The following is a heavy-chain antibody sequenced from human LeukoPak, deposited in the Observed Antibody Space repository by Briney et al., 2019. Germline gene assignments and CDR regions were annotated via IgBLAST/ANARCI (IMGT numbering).Heavy chain of an antibody. J-gene: IGHJ4*02. D-gene: IGHD6-19*01. Sequence: PSETLSLTCAVYGGSFSGYYWSWIRQPPGKGLEWIGEINHSGSTTYNPSLKSRVTISVDTSKNQFSLKLRNVTAADTAVYYCAGSGWYRGYWGQGTLVTVSS. CDR2: INHSGST. CDR3: AGSGWYRGY. V-gene: IGHV4-34*01. CDR1: GGSFSGYY.